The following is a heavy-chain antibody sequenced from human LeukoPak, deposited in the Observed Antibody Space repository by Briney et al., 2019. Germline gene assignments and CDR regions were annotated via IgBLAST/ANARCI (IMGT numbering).Heavy chain of an antibody. CDR2: INPSGGST. Sequence: ASVKVSCKASGYTFTSYYVHWVRQAPGQGLEWMGRINPSGGSTSYAQKFQGRVTMTRDTSTSTVYMELSSLRSEDTAVYYCAREAYCGGDCYFGLDYWGQGTLVTVSS. D-gene: IGHD2-21*01. CDR3: AREAYCGGDCYFGLDY. J-gene: IGHJ4*02. V-gene: IGHV1-46*03. CDR1: GYTFTSYY.